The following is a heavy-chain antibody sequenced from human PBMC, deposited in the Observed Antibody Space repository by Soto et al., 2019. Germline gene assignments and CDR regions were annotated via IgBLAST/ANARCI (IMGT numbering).Heavy chain of an antibody. Sequence: SETLSLTWAVYGGSFSCYYWSWIRQPPGKGLEWIGEINHSGSTNYNPSLKSRVTISVDTSKNQSSLKLSSVTAADTAVYYCARFVPAAIAERVGMDVWGQGTTVTVS. CDR3: ARFVPAAIAERVGMDV. CDR1: GGSFSCYY. CDR2: INHSGST. V-gene: IGHV4-34*01. D-gene: IGHD2-2*02. J-gene: IGHJ6*02.